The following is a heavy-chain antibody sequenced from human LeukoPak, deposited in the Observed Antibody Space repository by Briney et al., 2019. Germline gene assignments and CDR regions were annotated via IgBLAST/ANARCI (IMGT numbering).Heavy chain of an antibody. D-gene: IGHD2-21*01. Sequence: GGSLRLSCASSGFTFSDSAMDWVRQSPGKGREGVSLISHSGSNTFYADSVKGRFSVSRDNSKNTMYLQMPSLRAENTAVSSCAKAIEASTWGPGTLVAVS. CDR2: ISHSGSNT. V-gene: IGHV3-23*01. CDR1: GFTFSDSA. J-gene: IGHJ4*02. CDR3: AKAIEAST.